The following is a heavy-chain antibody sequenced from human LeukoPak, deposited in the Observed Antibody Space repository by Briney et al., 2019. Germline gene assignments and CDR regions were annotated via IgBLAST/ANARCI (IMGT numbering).Heavy chain of an antibody. CDR1: GFTFNKYW. Sequence: PGGSLRLSCTASGFTFNKYWMSWVRQAPGKGLEWVANIKQDGSEKFYVDSVKGRLTISRDNAKNSPYLQMNSLRAEDTAVYYCARDLGEYSYGYSRPGYYYGMDVWGQGTTVTVSS. CDR2: IKQDGSEK. V-gene: IGHV3-7*01. CDR3: ARDLGEYSYGYSRPGYYYGMDV. D-gene: IGHD5-18*01. J-gene: IGHJ6*02.